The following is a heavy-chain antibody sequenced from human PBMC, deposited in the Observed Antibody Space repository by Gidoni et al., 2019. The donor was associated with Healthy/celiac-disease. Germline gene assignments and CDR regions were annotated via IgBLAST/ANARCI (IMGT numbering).Heavy chain of an antibody. CDR2: IWYDGSNK. Sequence: QVQLVESGGGVVQPGRSLRLSCAASGFTFSSYGMHWVRQAPGKGLEWVAVIWYDGSNKYYADSVKGRFTISRDNSKNTLYLQMNSLRAEDTAVYYCARFGLYYYYMDVWGKGTTVTVSS. D-gene: IGHD3-16*01. CDR3: ARFGLYYYYMDV. J-gene: IGHJ6*03. CDR1: GFTFSSYG. V-gene: IGHV3-33*01.